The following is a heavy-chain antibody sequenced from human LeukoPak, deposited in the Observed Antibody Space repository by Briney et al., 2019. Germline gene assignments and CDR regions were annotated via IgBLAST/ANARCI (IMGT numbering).Heavy chain of an antibody. CDR1: GFTFSSYE. CDR2: ISSSSSYI. Sequence: GGSLRLSCAASGFTFSSYEMNWVRQAPGKGLEWVSSISSSSSYIYYADSVKGRFTISRNNAKNSLNLQVNSLRAEDTAVYYCARGRVGQWLVDAFDIWGQGTMVTVSS. CDR3: ARGRVGQWLVDAFDI. V-gene: IGHV3-21*01. D-gene: IGHD6-19*01. J-gene: IGHJ3*02.